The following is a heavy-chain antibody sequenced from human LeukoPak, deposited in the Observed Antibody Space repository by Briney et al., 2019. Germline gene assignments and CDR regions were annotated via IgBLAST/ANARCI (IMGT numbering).Heavy chain of an antibody. CDR1: GFTFSRYS. CDR3: ARDQGRWLQFDNWFDP. D-gene: IGHD5-24*01. CDR2: ISSNGGST. J-gene: IGHJ5*01. V-gene: IGHV3-64*01. Sequence: PGGSLRLSCAASGFTFSRYSMHWVRQAPGKGLEYVSAISSNGGSTYYANSVKGRFTISRDNSKNTLYLQMGSLRAEDMAVYYWARDQGRWLQFDNWFDPWGQGTLVTVSS.